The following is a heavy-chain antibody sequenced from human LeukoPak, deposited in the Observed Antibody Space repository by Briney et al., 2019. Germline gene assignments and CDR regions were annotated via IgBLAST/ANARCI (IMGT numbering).Heavy chain of an antibody. Sequence: GGSLRLSCAASGFTFSSYSMNWVRQAPGKGLEWVSSISSSSSYIYYADSVKGRFTISRDNAKNSLYLQMNSLRAEDTAVYYCARGLSGENLVAYYYYYMDVWGKGTTVTISS. CDR1: GFTFSSYS. V-gene: IGHV3-21*01. D-gene: IGHD2-15*01. J-gene: IGHJ6*03. CDR2: ISSSSSYI. CDR3: ARGLSGENLVAYYYYYMDV.